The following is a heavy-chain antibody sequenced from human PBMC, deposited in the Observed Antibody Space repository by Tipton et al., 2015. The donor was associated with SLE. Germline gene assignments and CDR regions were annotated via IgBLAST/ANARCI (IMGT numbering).Heavy chain of an antibody. CDR3: ARAVEWLLELAQYNGFDP. CDR2: ISAYNGNT. D-gene: IGHD3-3*01. Sequence: QSGPEVKKPGASVKVSCKASGYTFTSYGISWVRQAPGQGLEWMGWISAYNGNTNYAQKLQGRVTMTTNTSTSTAYMELRSLRSDDTAVYYCARAVEWLLELAQYNGFDPWGQGSLVTVSS. CDR1: GYTFTSYG. V-gene: IGHV1-18*01. J-gene: IGHJ5*02.